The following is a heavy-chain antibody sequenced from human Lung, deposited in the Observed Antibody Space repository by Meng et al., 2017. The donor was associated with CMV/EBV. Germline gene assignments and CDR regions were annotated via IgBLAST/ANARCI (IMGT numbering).Heavy chain of an antibody. CDR3: ARGGPQFDY. J-gene: IGHJ4*02. V-gene: IGHV3-74*01. CDR1: GFTFSNYW. CDR2: LSDGGSNT. Sequence: LRLSCTDSGFTFSNYWMHWVRQAKGKGLVWVSRLSDGGSNTAYADSVKGRFTISRDNAKNTLYLQMHSLTTEDTAVYYCARGGPQFDYWGQGTLVTVSS.